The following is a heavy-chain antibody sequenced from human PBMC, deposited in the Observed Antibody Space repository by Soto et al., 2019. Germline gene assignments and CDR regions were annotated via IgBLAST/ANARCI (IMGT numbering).Heavy chain of an antibody. D-gene: IGHD1-1*01. Sequence: QVQLVESGGGVVQPGRSLRLSCAASGFTFSSYAMHWVRQAPGKGLEWVAVISYDGSNKYYADSVKGRFTISRDNSKNTLYLQMNRLRAEDTAVYYCARDDLEMATTYFDYWGQGTLVTVSS. CDR2: ISYDGSNK. CDR1: GFTFSSYA. V-gene: IGHV3-30-3*01. CDR3: ARDDLEMATTYFDY. J-gene: IGHJ4*02.